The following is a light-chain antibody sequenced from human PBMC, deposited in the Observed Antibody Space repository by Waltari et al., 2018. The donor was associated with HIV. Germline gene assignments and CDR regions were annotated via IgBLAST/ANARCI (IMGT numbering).Light chain of an antibody. Sequence: QSALTQPASVSGSPGQSITLPCPGTSSDVGGYNFVSWYQQHPGKAPKLMIYEFSNRPSGVSNRFSGSKSGNTASLTISGLQAEDEADYSCSSYTSSSTVVFGGGTKLTVL. CDR2: EFS. CDR1: SSDVGGYNF. CDR3: SSYTSSSTVV. J-gene: IGLJ2*01. V-gene: IGLV2-14*01.